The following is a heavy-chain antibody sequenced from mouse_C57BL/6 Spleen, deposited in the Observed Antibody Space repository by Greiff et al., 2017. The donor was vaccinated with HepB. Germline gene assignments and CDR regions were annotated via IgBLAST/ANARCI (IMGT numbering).Heavy chain of an antibody. CDR3: ARPYYSNYHAMDY. Sequence: EVHLVESGGGLVQPGGSLKLSCAASGFTFSDYYMYWVRQTPEKRLEWVAYISNGGGSTYYPDTIKGRFTISRDNAKNTLYLQMSRLKSEDTAMYYCARPYYSNYHAMDYWGQGTSVTVSS. V-gene: IGHV5-12*01. J-gene: IGHJ4*01. CDR1: GFTFSDYY. CDR2: ISNGGGST. D-gene: IGHD2-5*01.